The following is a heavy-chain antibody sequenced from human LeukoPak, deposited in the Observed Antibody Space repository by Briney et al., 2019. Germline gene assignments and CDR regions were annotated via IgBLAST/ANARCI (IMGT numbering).Heavy chain of an antibody. D-gene: IGHD6-13*01. CDR2: IYYSGST. J-gene: IGHJ4*02. V-gene: IGHV4-30-4*08. Sequence: SETLSLTCTVSGGSISSGDYYWSWIRQPPGKGLEWIGYIYYSGSTYYNPSLKSRVTISVDTSKNQFSLKLSSVTAADTAVYYCARIREDSSSFHDYWGQGTLVTVSS. CDR1: GGSISSGDYY. CDR3: ARIREDSSSFHDY.